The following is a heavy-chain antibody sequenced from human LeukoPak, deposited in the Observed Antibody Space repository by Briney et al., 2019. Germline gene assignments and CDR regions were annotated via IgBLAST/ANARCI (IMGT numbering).Heavy chain of an antibody. D-gene: IGHD3-10*01. Sequence: SETLSLTCALSGGSFSAYSWGWIRQPPGKGLEWIGEISHSGSTNYNPSLKSRVTISVDTSKNQFSLKLSSVTAADTAVYYCARTRITMVRGVISELQPFDYWGQGTLVTVSS. CDR2: ISHSGST. J-gene: IGHJ4*02. V-gene: IGHV4-34*01. CDR3: ARTRITMVRGVISELQPFDY. CDR1: GGSFSAYS.